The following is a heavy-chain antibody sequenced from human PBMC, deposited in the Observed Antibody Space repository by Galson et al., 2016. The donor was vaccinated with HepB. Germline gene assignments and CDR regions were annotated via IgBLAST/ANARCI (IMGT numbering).Heavy chain of an antibody. CDR2: MNPDSGKT. D-gene: IGHD3/OR15-3a*01. CDR1: GYTFTSHD. Sequence: SVKVSCKASGYTFTSHDINWVRQAPGQGFEWMGWMNPDSGKTGFARTFQGRLTMTRNPSISTAYMELSSLRSEDTAVYYCATDPQGFWAGHMYGTDIWGQGTTVIVSS. CDR3: ATDPQGFWAGHMYGTDI. J-gene: IGHJ6*02. V-gene: IGHV1-8*01.